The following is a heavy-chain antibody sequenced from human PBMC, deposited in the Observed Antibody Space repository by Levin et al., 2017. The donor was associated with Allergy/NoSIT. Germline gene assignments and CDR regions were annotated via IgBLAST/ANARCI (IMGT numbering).Heavy chain of an antibody. CDR2: IRSKANSYAT. D-gene: IGHD2-2*01. J-gene: IGHJ6*03. Sequence: PGGSLRLSCAASGFTFSGSAMHWVRQASGKGLEWVGRIRSKANSYATAYAASVKGRFTISRDDSKNTAYLQMNSLKTEDTAVYYCTRQRGEVVPAAPLRGYYDYYMDVWGKGTTVTVSS. CDR3: TRQRGEVVPAAPLRGYYDYYMDV. V-gene: IGHV3-73*01. CDR1: GFTFSGSA.